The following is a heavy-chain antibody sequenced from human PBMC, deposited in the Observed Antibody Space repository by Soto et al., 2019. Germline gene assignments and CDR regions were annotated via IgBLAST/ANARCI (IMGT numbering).Heavy chain of an antibody. D-gene: IGHD6-19*01. Sequence: GASVKVSCKGFGYIFTGYYIHWVRQAPGQGLEWMGWINPASGGTNYAQKFQGRVTMTRDMSFSTAYMELSSLRSEDTAVYYCARVLYSSSYYYGMDVWGQGTTVTVSS. CDR2: INPASGGT. CDR3: ARVLYSSSYYYGMDV. V-gene: IGHV1-2*02. J-gene: IGHJ6*02. CDR1: GYIFTGYY.